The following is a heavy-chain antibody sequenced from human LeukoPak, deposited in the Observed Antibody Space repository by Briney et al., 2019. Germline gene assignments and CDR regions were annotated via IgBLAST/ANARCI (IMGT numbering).Heavy chain of an antibody. CDR1: GFTFSSYE. CDR2: IISSGSTI. V-gene: IGHV3-48*03. J-gene: IGHJ4*02. Sequence: GGSLRLSCAASGFTFSSYEMNWVRQAPGKGPEWVSYIISSGSTIYYADSVKGRFTISRDNAKNSLYLQMNSLRAEDTAVYYCASELALYGDYGGVGLNYFDYWGQGTLVTVSS. CDR3: ASELALYGDYGGVGLNYFDY. D-gene: IGHD4-17*01.